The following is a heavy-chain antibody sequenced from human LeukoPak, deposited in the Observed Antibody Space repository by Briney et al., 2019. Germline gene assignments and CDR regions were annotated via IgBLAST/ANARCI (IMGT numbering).Heavy chain of an antibody. D-gene: IGHD3-10*01. V-gene: IGHV3-23*01. J-gene: IGHJ4*02. CDR3: AKGTYYGSGSIDY. CDR2: ISGSGGST. Sequence: PGGSLRLSCAASGFTFSSYAMSWVRQAPGKGLEWVSLISGSGGSTYYADSVKGRFTISRDNSKNTLNLQMNSLRAEDTAVYYCAKGTYYGSGSIDYWGQGTLVTVSS. CDR1: GFTFSSYA.